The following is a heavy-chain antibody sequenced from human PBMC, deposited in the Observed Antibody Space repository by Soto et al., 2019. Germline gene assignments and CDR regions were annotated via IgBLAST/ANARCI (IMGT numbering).Heavy chain of an antibody. D-gene: IGHD3-22*01. Sequence: GGSLRLSCAASGFTFSSYAMSWVRQAPGKGLEWVSAISGSGGSTYYADSVKGRFTISRDNSKNTLYLQMNSLRAEDTAVYYCATDYYDSSGYYYVPYYWGQGTLVTVSS. V-gene: IGHV3-23*01. J-gene: IGHJ4*02. CDR1: GFTFSSYA. CDR3: ATDYYDSSGYYYVPYY. CDR2: ISGSGGST.